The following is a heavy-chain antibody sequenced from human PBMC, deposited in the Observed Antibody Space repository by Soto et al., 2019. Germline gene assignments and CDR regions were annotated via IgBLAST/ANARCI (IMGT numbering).Heavy chain of an antibody. CDR2: IKEDGSEE. J-gene: IGHJ5*02. V-gene: IGHV3-7*01. Sequence: GGSLRLSCAASGFTFSSYWMSWVRQAPGKGLEWVANIKEDGSEEYYVDSVKGRFAISRDNAQNSLYLQMSRLRAEDTAVYYCVITNRGYSYYGPWGQGTLVTVSS. CDR1: GFTFSSYW. CDR3: VITNRGYSYYGP. D-gene: IGHD5-12*01.